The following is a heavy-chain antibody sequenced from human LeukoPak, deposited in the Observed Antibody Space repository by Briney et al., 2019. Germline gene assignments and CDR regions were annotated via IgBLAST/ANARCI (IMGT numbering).Heavy chain of an antibody. Sequence: GASVKVSCEASGYTFTGYYMHWVRQAPGQGLEWMGWINPNSGGTNYAQKFQGRVTMSRDTSISTAYMELSRLRSDDTAVYYCARDPSSLGDAFDIWGQGTMVTVSS. J-gene: IGHJ3*02. CDR3: ARDPSSLGDAFDI. CDR2: INPNSGGT. CDR1: GYTFTGYY. V-gene: IGHV1-2*02. D-gene: IGHD7-27*01.